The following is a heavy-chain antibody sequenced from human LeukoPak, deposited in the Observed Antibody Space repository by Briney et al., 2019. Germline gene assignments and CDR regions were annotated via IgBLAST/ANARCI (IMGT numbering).Heavy chain of an antibody. CDR2: ISSSGSTI. Sequence: GGSLRLSCAASGFTFSSFEMNWVRQAPGTGLEWVSYISSSGSTIYYADSVKGRFTISRDNAKNSLYLQMNSLRAEDTAVYYCAELGITMIGGVWGKGTTVTISS. V-gene: IGHV3-48*03. J-gene: IGHJ6*04. D-gene: IGHD3-10*02. CDR3: AELGITMIGGV. CDR1: GFTFSSFE.